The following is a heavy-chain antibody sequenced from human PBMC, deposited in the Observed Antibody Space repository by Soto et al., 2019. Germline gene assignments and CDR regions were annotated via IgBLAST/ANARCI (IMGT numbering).Heavy chain of an antibody. CDR2: IIPIFGTA. V-gene: IGHV1-69*13. J-gene: IGHJ4*02. D-gene: IGHD6-6*01. Sequence: SVKVSCKASGGTFSSYAISWVRQAPGQGLEWMGGIIPIFGTANYAQKFQGRVTITADESTSTAYMELSSLRSEDTAVYYCARHIAARPGTNIFDYWGQGTLVTVSS. CDR3: ARHIAARPGTNIFDY. CDR1: GGTFSSYA.